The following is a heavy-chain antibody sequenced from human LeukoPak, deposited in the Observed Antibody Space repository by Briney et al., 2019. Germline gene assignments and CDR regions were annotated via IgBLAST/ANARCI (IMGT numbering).Heavy chain of an antibody. Sequence: PGGSLRLSCAPSAFTFNYAWMSWVRQAPGKGLDCVGRIKSKTDGETTDYAARVKGRFTISRDDSKNTLYLQMNSLKTEYTALYYCTKAPSEYAYMNGWHLYYWGQGALVTVSS. CDR1: AFTFNYAW. CDR3: TKAPSEYAYMNGWHLYY. J-gene: IGHJ4*02. V-gene: IGHV3-15*01. D-gene: IGHD6-19*01. CDR2: IKSKTDGETT.